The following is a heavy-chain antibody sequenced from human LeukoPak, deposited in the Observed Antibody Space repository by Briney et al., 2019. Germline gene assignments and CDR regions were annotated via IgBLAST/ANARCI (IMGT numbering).Heavy chain of an antibody. V-gene: IGHV1-69*05. CDR2: IIPIFGTA. CDR3: ATAMAAGGSCYSCWFDP. J-gene: IGHJ5*02. CDR1: GGTFSSYA. Sequence: GASVKVSCKASGGTFSSYAISWVRQAPGQGLEWMGGIIPIFGTANYAQKFQGRVTITTDESTITAYMELSSLRSEDTAVYYCATAMAAGGSCYSCWFDPWGQGTLVTVSS. D-gene: IGHD2-15*01.